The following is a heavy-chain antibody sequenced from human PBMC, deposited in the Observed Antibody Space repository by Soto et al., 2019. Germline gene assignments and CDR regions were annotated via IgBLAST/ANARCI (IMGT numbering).Heavy chain of an antibody. CDR2: MNPNSGNT. CDR1: GYTFTSYD. CDR3: ARGRIVVVVAATRAFDP. Sequence: AASVKVSCKASGYTFTSYDINWVRQATGQGLEWMGWMNPNSGNTGYAQKFQGRVTMTRNTSISTAYMELSSLRSEDTAVYYCARGRIVVVVAATRAFDPWGQGTLVTVSS. J-gene: IGHJ5*02. V-gene: IGHV1-8*01. D-gene: IGHD2-15*01.